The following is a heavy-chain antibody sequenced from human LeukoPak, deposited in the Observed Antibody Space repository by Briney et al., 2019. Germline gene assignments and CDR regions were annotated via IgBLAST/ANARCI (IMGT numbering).Heavy chain of an antibody. D-gene: IGHD6-13*01. V-gene: IGHV3-23*01. Sequence: PGGSLRLSCAASGFTFSSFAMSWVRQAPGKGLEWVSSISSTAATTYYADSVRGRFTISRDNAKNTLYLQLSSLRVEDTAVYYCARVKQLVPLIWFNPWGQGTLVTVSS. J-gene: IGHJ5*02. CDR1: GFTFSSFA. CDR3: ARVKQLVPLIWFNP. CDR2: ISSTAATT.